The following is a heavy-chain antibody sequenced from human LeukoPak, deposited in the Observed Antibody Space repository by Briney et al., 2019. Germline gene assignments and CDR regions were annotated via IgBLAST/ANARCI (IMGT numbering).Heavy chain of an antibody. J-gene: IGHJ4*02. CDR1: GFTFSSYG. Sequence: GGSLRLTCAASGFTFSSYGMHWVRQAPGKGLEWVAVISYDGSNKYYADSVKGRFTISRDNSKNTLYLQMNSLRAEDTAVYYCAKPLLEYTVTTPYGYWGQGTLVTVSS. CDR2: ISYDGSNK. CDR3: AKPLLEYTVTTPYGY. D-gene: IGHD4-17*01. V-gene: IGHV3-30*18.